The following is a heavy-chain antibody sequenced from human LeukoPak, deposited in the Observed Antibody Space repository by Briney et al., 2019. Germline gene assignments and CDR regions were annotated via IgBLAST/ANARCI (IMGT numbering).Heavy chain of an antibody. CDR2: INPDSGGT. V-gene: IGHV1-2*02. CDR1: GYTFTGYY. D-gene: IGHD3-10*01. CDR3: ARGRFYTSGSYYNRLDC. Sequence: ASVKVSCKASGYTFTGYYIHWVRQAPGQGLEWKGWINPDSGGTNYAQKFQGRVTMTWDTSISTAYMELSRLRSDDTAIYYCARGRFYTSGSYYNRLDCWGQGTLVTVSS. J-gene: IGHJ5*01.